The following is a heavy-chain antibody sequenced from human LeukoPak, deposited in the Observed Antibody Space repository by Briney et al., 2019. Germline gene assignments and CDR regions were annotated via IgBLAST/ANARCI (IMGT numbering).Heavy chain of an antibody. CDR1: GFTFSSYS. V-gene: IGHV3-21*01. D-gene: IGHD3-22*01. CDR3: ARAGSGYPTGYFDY. J-gene: IGHJ4*02. Sequence: GGSLRLSCAASGFTFSSYSMNWVRQAPGKGLEWVSSISSSSSYIYYADSVKGRFTISRDNAKNSLYLQMNSLRAEDTAVYYCARAGSGYPTGYFDYWGQGTLVTVSS. CDR2: ISSSSSYI.